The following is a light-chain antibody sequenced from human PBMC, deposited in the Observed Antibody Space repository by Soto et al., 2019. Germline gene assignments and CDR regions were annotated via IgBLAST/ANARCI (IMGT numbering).Light chain of an antibody. CDR3: QQYGSLSWA. J-gene: IGKJ1*01. V-gene: IGKV3-20*01. CDR1: QSVGSDF. Sequence: EIVLTQSPGTLSLSPGERATLSCRASQSVGSDFLAWYQQRPGQPPRILIFGASGRATGIPDRFSGSGSGTDFTLIISRLEPEDFAVYYCQQYGSLSWAFGQGTKVEIK. CDR2: GAS.